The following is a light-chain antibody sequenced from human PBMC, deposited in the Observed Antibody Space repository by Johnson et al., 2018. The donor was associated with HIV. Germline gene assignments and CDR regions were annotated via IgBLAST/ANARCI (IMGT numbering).Light chain of an antibody. CDR1: NSDIGNNY. V-gene: IGLV1-51*01. CDR2: DNN. J-gene: IGLJ1*01. CDR3: GTWDSRLSAYV. Sequence: QSVLTQPPSVSAAPGQKVTISCSGSNSDIGNNYVSWYQQLPETVPKLLIYDNNKRPSGICDRFSGSKSGTSATLSITGLETGDEADYYCGTWDSRLSAYVFGTGTKVTVL.